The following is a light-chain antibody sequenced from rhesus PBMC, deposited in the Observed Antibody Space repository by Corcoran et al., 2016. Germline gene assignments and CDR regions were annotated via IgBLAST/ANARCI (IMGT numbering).Light chain of an antibody. V-gene: IGKV3-10*01. J-gene: IGKJ2*01. CDR1: QSVSSY. CDR3: YQHSSGYS. Sequence: QVILTQSPATLSLSPGERATLSCRASQSVSSYLAWYQQKPGQAPRLLIYGASSRATGIPDRCSGSGSGTDFPLPISSLGPEDVGVYPCYQHSSGYSFGQGTKVEIK. CDR2: GAS.